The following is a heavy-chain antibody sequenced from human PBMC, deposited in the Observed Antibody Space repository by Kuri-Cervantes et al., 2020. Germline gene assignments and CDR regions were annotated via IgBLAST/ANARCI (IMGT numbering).Heavy chain of an antibody. CDR3: ANEDYGDYSGYY. V-gene: IGHV3-30*18. Sequence: GESLKISCAASGFTFSSYGMHWVRQAPGKGLEWVAVISYDGSNKYYADSVKGRFTISRDNSKNTLYLQMNSLRAEDTAVYYCANEDYGDYSGYYWGQGTLVTVSS. CDR1: GFTFSSYG. D-gene: IGHD4-17*01. J-gene: IGHJ4*02. CDR2: ISYDGSNK.